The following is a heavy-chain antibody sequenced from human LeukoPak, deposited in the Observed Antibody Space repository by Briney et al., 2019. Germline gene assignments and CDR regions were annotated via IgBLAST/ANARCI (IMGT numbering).Heavy chain of an antibody. D-gene: IGHD6-13*01. CDR1: GLTLGHYN. Sequence: PGGSLRLSCAASGLTLGHYNMNAVRQAPGKGLEWVSFISSSSSYIYYAESVKGRFTSSRDNAKNSLYLQMNSLRAEDTAVYYYAREKAGMGASLDYWGQGTLVTVSS. V-gene: IGHV3-21*01. CDR3: AREKAGMGASLDY. CDR2: ISSSSSYI. J-gene: IGHJ4*02.